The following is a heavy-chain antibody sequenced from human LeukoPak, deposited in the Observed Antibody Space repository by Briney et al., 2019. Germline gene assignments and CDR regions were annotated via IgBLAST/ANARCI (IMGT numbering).Heavy chain of an antibody. CDR1: ADSISSSTHY. J-gene: IGHJ4*02. D-gene: IGHD6-19*01. V-gene: IGHV4-39*07. CDR2: IYYSGST. CDR3: ARMTSSGWYREDY. Sequence: SETLSLTCTVSADSISSSTHYWGWIRQPPGKGLEWIGSIYYSGSTYYNPSLKSRVTISVDTSENQFSLKLSSVTAADTAVYYCARMTSSGWYREDYWGQGTLVTVSS.